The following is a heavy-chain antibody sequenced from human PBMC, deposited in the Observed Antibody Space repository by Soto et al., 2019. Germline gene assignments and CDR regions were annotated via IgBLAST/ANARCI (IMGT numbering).Heavy chain of an antibody. CDR2: ITGGGGPT. V-gene: IGHV3-23*01. CDR1: GFTFSISA. CDR3: AKIRDSWTDY. D-gene: IGHD3-22*01. J-gene: IGHJ4*02. Sequence: EVQLLESGGGLVQPGGSLRLSCAASGFTFSISAMSWVRQAPGKGLEWVSTITGGGGPTYYADSVKGRFTTSRDNSKNTLYQQIHSLTAEDTALYYCAKIRDSWTDYWGQGTLVTVSS.